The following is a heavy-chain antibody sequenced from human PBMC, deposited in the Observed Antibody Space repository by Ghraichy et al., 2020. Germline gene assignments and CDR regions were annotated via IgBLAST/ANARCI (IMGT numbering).Heavy chain of an antibody. D-gene: IGHD3-22*01. Sequence: GGSLRLSCAASGFTFSSYSMNWVRQAPGKGLEWVSSISSSSGYIYYADSGKGRFTISRDNAKNSLYLQMNSLRAEDTAVYYCASGTYYYDSSGYSDFDCWGQGTLVTVSS. V-gene: IGHV3-21*01. CDR1: GFTFSSYS. CDR3: ASGTYYYDSSGYSDFDC. CDR2: ISSSSGYI. J-gene: IGHJ4*02.